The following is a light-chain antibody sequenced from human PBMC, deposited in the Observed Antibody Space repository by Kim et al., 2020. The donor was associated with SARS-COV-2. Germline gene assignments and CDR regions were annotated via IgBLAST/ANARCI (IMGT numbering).Light chain of an antibody. CDR2: DVS. CDR1: STDVGAYTF. V-gene: IGLV2-14*03. J-gene: IGLJ2*01. Sequence: QSALTQPASVPGSPGQSITISCTGTSTDVGAYTFVSWYQQHPGKAPELIIYDVSNRPSRISNRFSGSKTGNTASLTISGLQAEDEATYYCTSYTTTGTYIFGGGTKVTVL. CDR3: TSYTTTGTYI.